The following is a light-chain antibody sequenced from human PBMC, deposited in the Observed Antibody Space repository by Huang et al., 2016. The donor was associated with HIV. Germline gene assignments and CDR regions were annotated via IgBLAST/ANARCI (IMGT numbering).Light chain of an antibody. CDR1: QNVRSH. CDR2: DTS. J-gene: IGKJ4*01. CDR3: QQYDNWPPGLT. V-gene: IGKV3D-15*01. Sequence: EIVMTQSPATLSVSPGGGATLSCRASQNVRSHLAWYQQTPGQAPRLLIYDTSTRASGVPARFSGSGSGTEFTLTISGLQSEDFAVYYCQQYDNWPPGLTFGGGTKVEI.